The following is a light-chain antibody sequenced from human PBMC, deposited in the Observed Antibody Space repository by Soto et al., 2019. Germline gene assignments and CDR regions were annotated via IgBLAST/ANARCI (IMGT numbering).Light chain of an antibody. CDR2: YDN. V-gene: IGLV1-44*01. CDR1: RASIGSNT. J-gene: IGLJ1*01. Sequence: QSVLTQPPSASGTPGQRVTISCSGSRASIGSNTVTWYQQLPGTAPKLLIYYDNLRPSGVPDRISGSKSGTSASLAISGLQSDDEADYYCAAWDDSLNGRVFGTGTKLTVL. CDR3: AAWDDSLNGRV.